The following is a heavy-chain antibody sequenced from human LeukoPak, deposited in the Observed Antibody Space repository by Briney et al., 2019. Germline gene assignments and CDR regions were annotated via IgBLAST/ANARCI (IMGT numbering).Heavy chain of an antibody. D-gene: IGHD3-22*01. V-gene: IGHV3-30*03. CDR2: ISSDGSNK. Sequence: GGSLRLSCAASRFTFSTFGMQWVRQAPGKGLEWVAVISSDGSNKYYADSVRGRFTISRDNSKDTLYLQMSSLRIEDTAVYYCRAATKYLDYYYDYWGQGTLVTVSS. CDR1: RFTFSTFG. CDR3: RAATKYLDYYYDY. J-gene: IGHJ4*02.